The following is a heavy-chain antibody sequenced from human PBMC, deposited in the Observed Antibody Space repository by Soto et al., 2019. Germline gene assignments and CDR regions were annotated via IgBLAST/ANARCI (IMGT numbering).Heavy chain of an antibody. CDR3: ARDSSSYFYYGMDV. D-gene: IGHD6-6*01. Sequence: QVQLVESGGGVVQPGRSLRLSCAASVFTFSNYAMHWVRQAPGKGLEWVAVISNDGSNKYHADSVKGRFTISRDNSKNTLYLKLNSLRAEDTAIYYCARDSSSYFYYGMDVWGQGTTVTVSS. J-gene: IGHJ6*02. CDR2: ISNDGSNK. CDR1: VFTFSNYA. V-gene: IGHV3-30-3*01.